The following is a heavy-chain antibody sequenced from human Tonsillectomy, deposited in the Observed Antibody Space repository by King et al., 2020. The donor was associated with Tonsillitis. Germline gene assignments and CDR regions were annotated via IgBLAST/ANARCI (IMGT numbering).Heavy chain of an antibody. Sequence: VQLVESGGGLVQPGGSLRLSCAASGFTFSNYWMSWVRQAPGKGLEWVADIKSDGSDKYYVDSVKGRFTISRDNAKNSLYLQMNSLRAEDTAVYYCAIDALYFEFSSSLDFWGRGTLVTVSS. J-gene: IGHJ4*02. V-gene: IGHV3-7*03. CDR2: IKSDGSDK. CDR1: GFTFSNYW. D-gene: IGHD6-6*01. CDR3: AIDALYFEFSSSLDF.